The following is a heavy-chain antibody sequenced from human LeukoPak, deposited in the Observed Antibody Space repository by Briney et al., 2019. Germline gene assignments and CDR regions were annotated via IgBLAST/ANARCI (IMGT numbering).Heavy chain of an antibody. J-gene: IGHJ3*02. CDR3: ARVSRYSRGAFDI. D-gene: IGHD3-9*01. CDR1: GGSISSGDYY. V-gene: IGHV4-30-4*01. Sequence: SETLSLTCTVSGGSISSGDYYWSWIRQPPGKGLEWIGYIYYSGSTYYNPSLKSRVTISVDTSKNQFSLKLGSVTAADTAVYYCARVSRYSRGAFDIWGQGTMVTVSS. CDR2: IYYSGST.